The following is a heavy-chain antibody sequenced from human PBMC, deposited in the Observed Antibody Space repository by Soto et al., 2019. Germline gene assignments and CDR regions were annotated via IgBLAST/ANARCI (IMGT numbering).Heavy chain of an antibody. V-gene: IGHV1-2*04. Sequence: ASVKVSCKASGYTFIGYYIHWVRQAPGQGLEWMGWINPNSGGTNYAQKFQGWVTMTRDTSISTAYMELSRLRSDDTAVYYCARGRMATIGYFQHWGQGTLVTVSS. CDR3: ARGRMATIGYFQH. CDR2: INPNSGGT. J-gene: IGHJ1*01. CDR1: GYTFIGYY. D-gene: IGHD5-12*01.